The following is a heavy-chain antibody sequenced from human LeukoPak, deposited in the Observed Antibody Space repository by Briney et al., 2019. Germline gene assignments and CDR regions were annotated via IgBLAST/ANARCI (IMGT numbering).Heavy chain of an antibody. J-gene: IGHJ5*02. CDR2: ISYDGSNK. V-gene: IGHV3-30-3*01. D-gene: IGHD3-10*01. CDR1: RFTFSNYA. Sequence: GGSLRLSCAASRFTFSNYAMSWVRQAPGKGLEWVAVISYDGSNKYYADSVKGRFTISRDNSKNTLYLQMNSLRAEDTAVYYCARDLSLWFRAVTNWFDPWGQGTLVTVSS. CDR3: ARDLSLWFRAVTNWFDP.